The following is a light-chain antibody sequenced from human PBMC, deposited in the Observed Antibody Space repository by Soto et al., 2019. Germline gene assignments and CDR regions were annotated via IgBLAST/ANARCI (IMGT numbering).Light chain of an antibody. Sequence: DIQITQSPSSLSASVGDRVTITCRASQSFSSFLNWYQQKPGKAAKPLIYAASSLQSGVPARFSGSGSGIDLTLTISSLQPEDFATYYGQQSYSVPCTFGQGTKLEIK. J-gene: IGKJ2*02. CDR2: AAS. V-gene: IGKV1-39*01. CDR3: QQSYSVPCT. CDR1: QSFSSF.